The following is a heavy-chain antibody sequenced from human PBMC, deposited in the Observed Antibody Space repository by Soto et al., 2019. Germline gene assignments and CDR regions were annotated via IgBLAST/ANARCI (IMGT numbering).Heavy chain of an antibody. CDR3: AHRKSSYYGSENTYYYGMDV. CDR2: IYWTDDK. J-gene: IGHJ6*02. Sequence: QITLKESGPTLVKPTQTLTLTCTFSGFSLSTSGMGVAWIHQPPEKALEWLAVIYWTDDKRYSPSLKSRLTITKDTSKNQVVLTMTDMDPVDTATYYCAHRKSSYYGSENTYYYGMDVWGQGTTVTVSS. V-gene: IGHV2-5*01. CDR1: GFSLSTSGMG. D-gene: IGHD3-10*01.